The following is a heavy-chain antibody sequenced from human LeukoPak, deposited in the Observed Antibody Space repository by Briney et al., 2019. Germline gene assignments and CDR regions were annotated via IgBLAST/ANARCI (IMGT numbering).Heavy chain of an antibody. CDR2: MNPNSGNT. CDR1: GYTFTSSD. CDR3: ARGFSSVADNWFDP. J-gene: IGHJ5*02. D-gene: IGHD6-19*01. Sequence: ASVKVSCKASGYTFTSSDINWVRQATGQGLEWMGWMNPNSGNTGYAQKFQGRVTMTRNTSISTAYMELSSLRSEDTAVYYCARGFSSVADNWFDPWGQGTLVTVSS. V-gene: IGHV1-8*01.